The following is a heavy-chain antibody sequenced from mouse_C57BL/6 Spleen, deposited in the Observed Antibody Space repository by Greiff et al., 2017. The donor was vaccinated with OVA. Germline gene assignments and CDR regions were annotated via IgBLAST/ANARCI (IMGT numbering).Heavy chain of an antibody. CDR3: ARATVVESYYAMDY. CDR2: ISSGSSTI. Sequence: EVMLVESGGGLVKPGGSLKLSCAASGFTFSDYGMHWVRQAPEKGLEWVAYISSGSSTIYYADTVKGRFTISRDNAKNTLFLQMTSLRSEDTAMYYCARATVVESYYAMDYWGQGTSVTVSS. D-gene: IGHD1-1*01. J-gene: IGHJ4*01. V-gene: IGHV5-17*01. CDR1: GFTFSDYG.